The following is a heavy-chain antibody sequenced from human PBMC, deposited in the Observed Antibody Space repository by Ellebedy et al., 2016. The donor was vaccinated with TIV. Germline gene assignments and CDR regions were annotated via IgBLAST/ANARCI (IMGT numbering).Heavy chain of an antibody. J-gene: IGHJ4*02. V-gene: IGHV3-23*01. CDR2: LTFDGKNP. CDR3: ARGSFAPDY. CDR1: GFTITAHG. D-gene: IGHD2-15*01. Sequence: PGGSLRLSCAASGFTITAHGMPWVRQAPGKGLEWVSSLTFDGKNPFYANSVKGRLTISRDSSKNTLYLQLNSLTPEDTALYYCARGSFAPDYWGRGTLVTVSS.